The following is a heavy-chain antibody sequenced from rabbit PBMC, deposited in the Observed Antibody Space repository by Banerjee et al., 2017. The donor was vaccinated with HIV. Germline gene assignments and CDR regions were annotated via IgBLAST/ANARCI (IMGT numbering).Heavy chain of an antibody. CDR1: GFSFSNNL. Sequence: QEQLEESGGDLVQPEGSLTLTCTASGFSFSNNLMCWVRQAPGKGLEWIACIYAGSSDSTYYASWVSGRFTISLDNAQNTVFLQMTSLTAADTATYFCVRGSISGTDYNLWGQGTLVTVS. CDR2: IYAGSSDST. J-gene: IGHJ3*01. D-gene: IGHD1-1*01. V-gene: IGHV1S45*01. CDR3: VRGSISGTDYNL.